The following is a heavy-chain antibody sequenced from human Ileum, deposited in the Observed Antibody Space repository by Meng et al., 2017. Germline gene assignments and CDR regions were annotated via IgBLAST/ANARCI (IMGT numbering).Heavy chain of an antibody. CDR1: GGSISNNY. Sequence: QVQLQESGPGLVKPSETLSLTCTVSGGSISNNYWSWIRQPPGKGLEWIAYICYSWTTNYNPSLKSRGTISVDASKNQFSLKLSSVTAADTAVYYCTRHMGYNSVWYYFDYWGQGTLVTVSS. J-gene: IGHJ4*02. D-gene: IGHD6-19*01. CDR2: ICYSWTT. V-gene: IGHV4-59*08. CDR3: TRHMGYNSVWYYFDY.